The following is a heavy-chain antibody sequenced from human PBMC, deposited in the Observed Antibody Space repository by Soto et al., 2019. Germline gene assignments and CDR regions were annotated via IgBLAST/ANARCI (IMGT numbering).Heavy chain of an antibody. J-gene: IGHJ4*02. Sequence: GGSLRLSCAASGFTFSNAWMNWVRQAPGKGLEWVGRIKSKTDGGTTDYAAPVKGRFTISRDDSKNTLYLQMNSLKTEDTAVYYRTTDLAYYYDSSGYYYNGGYWGQGTLVTVSS. D-gene: IGHD3-22*01. CDR1: GFTFSNAW. CDR3: TTDLAYYYDSSGYYYNGGY. V-gene: IGHV3-15*07. CDR2: IKSKTDGGTT.